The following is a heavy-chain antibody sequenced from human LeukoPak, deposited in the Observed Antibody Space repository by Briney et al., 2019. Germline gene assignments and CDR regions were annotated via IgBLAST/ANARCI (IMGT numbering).Heavy chain of an antibody. D-gene: IGHD1-26*01. V-gene: IGHV1-18*01. Sequence: ASVKVSCKATGFAFTSYGISWVRQAPGQGLEWMGWISAYNGSTNYAQKLQGRVTMTTDTSTSTAYMELRSLRSDDTAVYYCARYSPESYTALDDWGQGTLVTVSS. CDR1: GFAFTSYG. J-gene: IGHJ4*02. CDR3: ARYSPESYTALDD. CDR2: ISAYNGST.